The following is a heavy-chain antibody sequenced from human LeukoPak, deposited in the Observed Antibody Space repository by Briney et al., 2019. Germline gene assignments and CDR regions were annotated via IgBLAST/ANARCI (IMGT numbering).Heavy chain of an antibody. D-gene: IGHD5-12*01. J-gene: IGHJ4*02. CDR2: MYTSGST. CDR1: GGSISSGSYY. Sequence: PSQTLSLTCTVSGGSISSGSYYWSWIRQPAGQGLEYIGRMYTSGSTNYNPSLKSRVTISVDTSKNQFSLKLSSVTAADTAVYYCARDPRYSGYVMFDYWGQGTLVTVSS. V-gene: IGHV4-61*02. CDR3: ARDPRYSGYVMFDY.